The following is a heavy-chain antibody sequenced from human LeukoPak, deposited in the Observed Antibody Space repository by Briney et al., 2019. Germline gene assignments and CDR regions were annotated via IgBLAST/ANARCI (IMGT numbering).Heavy chain of an antibody. CDR2: IYPGDSDT. CDR3: ARSPITIFKGYYYYYMDV. J-gene: IGHJ6*03. Sequence: GESPKISCKGSGYSFTSYWIGWVRQMPGKGLEWMGIIYPGDSDTRYSPSFQGQVTISADKSISTAYLQWSSLKASDTAMYYCARSPITIFKGYYYYYMDVWGKGTTVTVSS. CDR1: GYSFTSYW. D-gene: IGHD3-3*01. V-gene: IGHV5-51*01.